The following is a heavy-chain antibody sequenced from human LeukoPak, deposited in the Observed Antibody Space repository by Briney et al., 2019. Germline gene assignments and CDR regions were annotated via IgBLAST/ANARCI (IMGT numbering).Heavy chain of an antibody. CDR3: ARVAGDRHFDY. J-gene: IGHJ4*02. Sequence: PSETLSLTCAVYGGSFSGYYWSWIRQPPGKGLEWIGEINHSGSTNYNPSLKSRVTISVDMSKNRFSLKLSSVTAADTAVYYCARVAGDRHFDYWGQGTLVTVSS. CDR1: GGSFSGYY. D-gene: IGHD6-19*01. CDR2: INHSGST. V-gene: IGHV4-34*01.